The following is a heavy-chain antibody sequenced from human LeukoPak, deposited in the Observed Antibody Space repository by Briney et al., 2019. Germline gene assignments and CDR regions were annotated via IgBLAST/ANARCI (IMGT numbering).Heavy chain of an antibody. CDR3: AKSVFNSSGDPYMDV. J-gene: IGHJ6*03. V-gene: IGHV3-23*01. CDR2: ISGGGDFT. Sequence: GGSLRLSCAASGFTFRSFAMNWVRQAPGKGLECVSAISGGGDFTKYADSVKGRFTISRDNSKSTLYLQMNSLRAEDTAVYYCAKSVFNSSGDPYMDVWGKGTTVTISS. CDR1: GFTFRSFA. D-gene: IGHD3-22*01.